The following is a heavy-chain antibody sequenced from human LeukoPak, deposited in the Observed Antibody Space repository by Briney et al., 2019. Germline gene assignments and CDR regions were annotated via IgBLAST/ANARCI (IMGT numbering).Heavy chain of an antibody. J-gene: IGHJ4*02. CDR1: GYTFTSYD. CDR2: MNPNSGNT. D-gene: IGHD3-3*01. V-gene: IGHV1-8*01. Sequence: VASVKVSCKASGYTFTSYDINWVRRATGQGLEWMGWMNPNSGNTGYAQKFQGRVTMTRNTSISTAYMELGSLRSEDTAVYYCARSSRRVVIMSYWGQGTQVTVSS. CDR3: ARSSRRVVIMSY.